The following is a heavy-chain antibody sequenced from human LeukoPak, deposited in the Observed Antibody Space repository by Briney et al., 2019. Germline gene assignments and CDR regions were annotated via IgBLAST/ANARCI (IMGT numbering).Heavy chain of an antibody. CDR1: GGTFSSYA. J-gene: IGHJ6*02. CDR3: AREGYDYGVERGEYGMDV. Sequence: SVKVSCKASGGTFSSYAISWVRQAPGQGLEWMGGIVPIFGTANYAQKFQGRVTITADESTSTAYMELSSLRSEDTAVYYCAREGYDYGVERGEYGMDVWGQGTTVTVSS. V-gene: IGHV1-69*13. D-gene: IGHD4-17*01. CDR2: IVPIFGTA.